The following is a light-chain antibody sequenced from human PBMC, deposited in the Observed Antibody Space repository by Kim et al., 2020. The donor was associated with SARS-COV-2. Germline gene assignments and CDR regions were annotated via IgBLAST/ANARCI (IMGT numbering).Light chain of an antibody. Sequence: ARGKTTHVTCGTGDTGSKGVHWYQQTPGPAPALLIYNDYARPSGIPERFSGSNSGTTATLTISGVEAGDEADYYCQVWDSSSDPYVFGTGTKVTVL. J-gene: IGLJ1*01. V-gene: IGLV3-21*04. CDR2: NDY. CDR3: QVWDSSSDPYV. CDR1: DTGSKG.